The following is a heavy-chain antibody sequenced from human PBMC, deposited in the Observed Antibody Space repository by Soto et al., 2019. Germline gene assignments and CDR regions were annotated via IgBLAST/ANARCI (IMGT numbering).Heavy chain of an antibody. D-gene: IGHD3-22*01. CDR1: GGSISSYY. CDR2: IYYSGST. CDR3: ASRAWDYDSSGYLFDY. V-gene: IGHV4-59*08. J-gene: IGHJ4*02. Sequence: SETLSLTCTVSGGSISSYYWSWIRQPPGKGLEWIGYIYYSGSTNYNPSLKSRVTISVDTSKNQFSLKLSSVTAADTAVYYCASRAWDYDSSGYLFDYCGQGTLVPVSS.